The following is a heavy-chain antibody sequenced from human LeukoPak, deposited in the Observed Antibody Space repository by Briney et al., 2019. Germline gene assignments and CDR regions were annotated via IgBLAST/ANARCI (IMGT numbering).Heavy chain of an antibody. CDR3: AHRTLEGIAAAGWDY. CDR1: WFSLSTSGVG. V-gene: IGHV2-5*01. D-gene: IGHD6-13*01. J-gene: IGHJ4*02. Sequence: SGPTLVNPTQTLTLTCTFSWFSLSTSGVGVGWIRQPPGKALEWLALIAWYEDERFSPSLKSRLTITKQTSNSQVVLTMTNMDPVDTATYYCAHRTLEGIAAAGWDYWGQGTLVTVSS. CDR2: IAWYEDE.